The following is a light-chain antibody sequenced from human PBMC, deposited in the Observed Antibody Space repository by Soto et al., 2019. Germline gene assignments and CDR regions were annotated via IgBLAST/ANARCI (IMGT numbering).Light chain of an antibody. V-gene: IGLV1-36*01. Sequence: QSVLTQSPSVSGAPRQSVNISCSGNNSNTGSNAVHWYQQLPGKAPKLLMYYNDMLPSGVSDRFSGSKSGTSASLAISGLQSEDEGDYYCATWDDRLTAWVFGGGTKLTVL. CDR1: NSNTGSNA. J-gene: IGLJ3*02. CDR3: ATWDDRLTAWV. CDR2: YND.